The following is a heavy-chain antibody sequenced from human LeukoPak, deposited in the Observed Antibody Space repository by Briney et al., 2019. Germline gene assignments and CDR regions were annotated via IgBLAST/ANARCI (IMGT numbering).Heavy chain of an antibody. D-gene: IGHD3-16*01. Sequence: PSQTLSLTCTVSGDSITSGSYYWSWIRQPAGKGLEWIGRIYTSGTTNYNPSLRSRVTISADTSKNQFSLKLTSVTAADTAVYYCARDGAAGYWGRGTLVTVSS. CDR1: GDSITSGSYY. CDR2: IYTSGTT. V-gene: IGHV4-61*02. CDR3: ARDGAAGY. J-gene: IGHJ4*02.